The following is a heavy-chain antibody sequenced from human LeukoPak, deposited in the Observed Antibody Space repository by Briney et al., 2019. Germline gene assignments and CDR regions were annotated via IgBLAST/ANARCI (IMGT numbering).Heavy chain of an antibody. CDR2: IYYSGNT. D-gene: IGHD4-11*01. CDR1: GGSISSSSYY. J-gene: IGHJ5*02. V-gene: IGHV4-39*01. CDR3: AAVTTSFDP. Sequence: SETLSLTCTVSGGSISSSSYYWGWIRQPPGNGLEWIGSIYYSGNTYYNPSLKSRVTMSVDTSKSQFSLKLSSVTAADTAVYYCAAVTTSFDPWGQGTLVTVSS.